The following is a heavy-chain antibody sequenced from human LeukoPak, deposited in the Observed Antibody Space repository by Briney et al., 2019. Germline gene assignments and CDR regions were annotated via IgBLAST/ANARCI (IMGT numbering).Heavy chain of an antibody. Sequence: ASVKVSCKASGHTFTSYYMHWVRQAPGQGLEWMGIINPSGGSTSYAQKFQGRVTMTRDTSTSTVYMELSSLRSEDTAVYYCARDGAVLGVVVPAGGFNWGQGTLVTVSS. CDR3: ARDGAVLGVVVPAGGFN. CDR1: GHTFTSYY. D-gene: IGHD2-2*01. J-gene: IGHJ4*02. V-gene: IGHV1-46*01. CDR2: INPSGGST.